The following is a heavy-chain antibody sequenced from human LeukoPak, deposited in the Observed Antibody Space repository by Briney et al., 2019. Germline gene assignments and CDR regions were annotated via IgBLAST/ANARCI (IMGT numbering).Heavy chain of an antibody. Sequence: ASVKVSCKASGYTFTSYGISWVRQAPGQGLEWMGWIRAYNGNTNYAQKLQGRVTMTTDTSTSTAYMELRSLRSDDTAVYYCARALPYDSSGYHYYYYYYMDVWGKGTTVTVSS. CDR3: ARALPYDSSGYHYYYYYYMDV. J-gene: IGHJ6*03. V-gene: IGHV1-18*01. CDR1: GYTFTSYG. CDR2: IRAYNGNT. D-gene: IGHD3-22*01.